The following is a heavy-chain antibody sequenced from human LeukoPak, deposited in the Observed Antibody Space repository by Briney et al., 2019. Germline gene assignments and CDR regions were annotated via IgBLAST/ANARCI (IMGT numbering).Heavy chain of an antibody. J-gene: IGHJ4*02. D-gene: IGHD3-10*01. Sequence: GASLRLSCTASGFTFNYYAMSWVRQAPGKGLEWVSAISGSGGSTNYADSVKGRLTISRDNSKNTLYLQMNSLSAEDTAVYYCAKDGGVRGGDYGGQGTLVTVSS. V-gene: IGHV3-23*01. CDR1: GFTFNYYA. CDR2: ISGSGGST. CDR3: AKDGGVRGGDY.